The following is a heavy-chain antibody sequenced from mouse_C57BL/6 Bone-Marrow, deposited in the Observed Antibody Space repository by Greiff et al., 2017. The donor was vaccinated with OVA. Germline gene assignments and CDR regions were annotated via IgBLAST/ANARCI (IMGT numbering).Heavy chain of an antibody. Sequence: VQLQESGAELVRPGASVTLSCKASGYTFTDYEMHWVKQTPVHGLEWIGAIDPETGGTAYNQKFKGKAILTADKSSSTAYMELRSLTSEDSAVYYCTSHYYGSSYARDYWGQGTSVTVSS. CDR2: IDPETGGT. D-gene: IGHD1-1*01. V-gene: IGHV1-15*01. J-gene: IGHJ4*01. CDR1: GYTFTDYE. CDR3: TSHYYGSSYARDY.